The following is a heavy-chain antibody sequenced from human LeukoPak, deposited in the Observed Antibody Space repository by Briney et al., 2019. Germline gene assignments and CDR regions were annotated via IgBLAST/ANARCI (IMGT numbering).Heavy chain of an antibody. Sequence: NPGGSLRLSCAASGFTFSSYSMNWVRQAPGKGLEWVSSISSSSSYIYYADSGKGRFTISRDNAKNSLYLQMNSLRAEDTAVYYCARDQEWELDYWGQGTLVPVSS. CDR3: ARDQEWELDY. V-gene: IGHV3-21*01. J-gene: IGHJ4*02. CDR1: GFTFSSYS. D-gene: IGHD1-26*01. CDR2: ISSSSSYI.